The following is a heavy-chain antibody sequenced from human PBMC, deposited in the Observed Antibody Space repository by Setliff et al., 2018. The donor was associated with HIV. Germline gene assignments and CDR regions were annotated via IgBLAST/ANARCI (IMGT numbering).Heavy chain of an antibody. CDR1: EFTFRTHA. Sequence: GGSLRLSCAASEFTFRTHAMSWVRQAPGKGLEWVSGIGGSGGSTYYADSVKGRFTMSRDYSKNTIYLQMSSLRAEDSAVYYCAKSASWDLRGWLHWGQGTPVTVSS. CDR3: AKSASWDLRGWLH. J-gene: IGHJ4*02. CDR2: IGGSGGST. D-gene: IGHD6-19*01. V-gene: IGHV3-23*01.